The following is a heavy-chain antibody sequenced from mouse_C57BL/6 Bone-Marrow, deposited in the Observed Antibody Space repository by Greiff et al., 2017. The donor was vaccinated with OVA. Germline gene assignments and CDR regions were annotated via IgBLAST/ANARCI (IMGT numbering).Heavy chain of an antibody. CDR1: GYSFTGYY. D-gene: IGHD1-1*01. CDR2: INPSTGGT. CDR3: ARSLITTVAFH. V-gene: IGHV1-42*01. J-gene: IGHJ3*01. Sequence: DVKLVESGPELVKPGASVKISCKASGYSFTGYYMNWVKQSPEKSLEWIGEINPSTGGTTYNQKFKAKATLTVDKSSSTAYMQLKSLTSEDSAVYYCARSLITTVAFHWGQGTLVTVSA.